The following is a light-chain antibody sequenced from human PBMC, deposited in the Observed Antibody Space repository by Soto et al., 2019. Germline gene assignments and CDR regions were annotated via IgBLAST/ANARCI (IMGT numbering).Light chain of an antibody. Sequence: QSVLTQPPSVSGAPGQRVTISCTGSSSNIGAGYDVHWYQQLPGTAPKLLIYTNSNRPSGVPDRFSGSKSGTSASLAITGLQADDEADYYCSSHAGINNVVFGGGTQLTVL. CDR1: SSNIGAGYD. CDR3: SSHAGINNVV. CDR2: TNS. V-gene: IGLV1-40*01. J-gene: IGLJ3*02.